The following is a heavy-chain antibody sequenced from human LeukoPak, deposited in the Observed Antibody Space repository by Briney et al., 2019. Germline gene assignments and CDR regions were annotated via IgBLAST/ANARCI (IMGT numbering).Heavy chain of an antibody. J-gene: IGHJ4*02. Sequence: GGSLRLSCAASGFTFSSYSMNWVRQAPGKGLEWVSSISSSSSYIYYADSVKGRFTISRDNAKNSLYLQMNSLRAEDTAVYYCASGGGSYGGWYFDYWGQGTLVTVSS. CDR2: ISSSSSYI. D-gene: IGHD1-26*01. CDR3: ASGGGSYGGWYFDY. V-gene: IGHV3-21*01. CDR1: GFTFSSYS.